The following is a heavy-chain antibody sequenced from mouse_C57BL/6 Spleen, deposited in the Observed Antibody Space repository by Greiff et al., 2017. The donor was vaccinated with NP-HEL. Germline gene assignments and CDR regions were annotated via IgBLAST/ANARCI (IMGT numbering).Heavy chain of an antibody. J-gene: IGHJ3*01. V-gene: IGHV1-26*01. CDR2: INPNNGGT. D-gene: IGHD2-13*01. CDR1: GYTFTDYY. Sequence: EVQLQQSGPELVKPGASVKISCKASGYTFTDYYMNWVKQSLGKSLEWIGDINPNNGGTSYNQKFKGKATLTVDKSSSTAYMELRSLTSEDSAVYYCASGDYPWFAYWGQGTLVTVSA. CDR3: ASGDYPWFAY.